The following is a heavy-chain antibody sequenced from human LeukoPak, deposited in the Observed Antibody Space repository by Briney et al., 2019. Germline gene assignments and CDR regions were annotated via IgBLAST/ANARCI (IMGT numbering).Heavy chain of an antibody. CDR3: ARGSMRNWNYGFDP. CDR1: GVSISSYY. J-gene: IGHJ5*02. D-gene: IGHD1-7*01. CDR2: IYTSGST. Sequence: PSETLSLTCTVSGVSISSYYWSWIRQPAGKGLEWIGRIYTSGSTNYNPSLKRRVTMSVDTSKNQFSLKLSSVTAADTAVYYCARGSMRNWNYGFDPWGQGTLVTVSS. V-gene: IGHV4-4*07.